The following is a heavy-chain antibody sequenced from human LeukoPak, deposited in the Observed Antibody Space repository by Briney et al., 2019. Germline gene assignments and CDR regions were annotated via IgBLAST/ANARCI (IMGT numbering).Heavy chain of an antibody. CDR2: MLHSGTT. J-gene: IGHJ4*02. CDR1: GGSFSGYY. D-gene: IGHD3-9*01. V-gene: IGHV4-34*12. CDR3: ARRFYWRSRHFDY. Sequence: KASETLSLTCAVYGGSFSGYYWTWIRQPPGKGLEWIGEMLHSGTTHYNPSLKSRVIISVDTSKNQFSLKLSSVTAADTAVYYCARRFYWRSRHFDYWGQGTLVTVSS.